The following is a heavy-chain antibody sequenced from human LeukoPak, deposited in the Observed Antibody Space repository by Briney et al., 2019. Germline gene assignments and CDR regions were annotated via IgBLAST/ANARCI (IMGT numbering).Heavy chain of an antibody. J-gene: IGHJ4*02. V-gene: IGHV3-23*01. CDR3: AKRGDIVAAFDY. D-gene: IGHD5-12*01. Sequence: PGASLRLSCAASGFTFSSYAMSWVRQAPGKGLEWVPAITGSGASTFYADSVKGRFTISRDNSKNTLYLQMNSLRDEDTAVYYCAKRGDIVAAFDYWGQGTLVTVSS. CDR1: GFTFSSYA. CDR2: ITGSGAST.